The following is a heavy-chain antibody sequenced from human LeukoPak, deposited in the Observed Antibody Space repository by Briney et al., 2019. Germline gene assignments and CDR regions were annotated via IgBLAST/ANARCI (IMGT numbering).Heavy chain of an antibody. J-gene: IGHJ4*02. CDR1: GGSFSGYY. Sequence: PLETLSLTCAVYGGSFSGYYWSWIRQPPGKGLEWIGEINHSGSTNYNPSLKSRVTISVDTSKNQFSLKLSSVTAADTAVYYCARSLYSSSWYYFDYWGQGTLVTVSS. D-gene: IGHD6-13*01. V-gene: IGHV4-34*01. CDR2: INHSGST. CDR3: ARSLYSSSWYYFDY.